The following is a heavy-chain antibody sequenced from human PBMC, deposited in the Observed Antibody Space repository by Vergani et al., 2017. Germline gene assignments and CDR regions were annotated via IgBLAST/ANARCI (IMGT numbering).Heavy chain of an antibody. CDR2: INHSGST. CDR1: GGSFSGYY. CDR3: ASTLRDPFDY. Sequence: QVQLQQWGAGLLKPSETLSLTCAVYGGSFSGYYWSWIRQPPGKGLEWIGEINHSGSTNYNPALKSRVTISVDRSKNQFSLKLSSVTAADTAVYYCASTLRDPFDYWGQGTLVTVSS. V-gene: IGHV4-34*01. D-gene: IGHD2-15*01. J-gene: IGHJ4*02.